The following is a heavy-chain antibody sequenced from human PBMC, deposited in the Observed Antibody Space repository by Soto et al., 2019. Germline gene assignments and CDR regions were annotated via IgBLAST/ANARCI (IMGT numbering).Heavy chain of an antibody. D-gene: IGHD2-15*01. V-gene: IGHV1-69*13. J-gene: IGHJ3*02. CDR1: GGTFSSYA. CDR2: IIPIFGTA. Sequence: ASVKVSCKASGGTFSSYAISWVRQAPGQGLEWMGGIIPIFGTANYAQKFQGRVTITADESTSTAYMELSSLRSEDTAVYYCASHEVAARVRGAFDIWGQGTMVTVSS. CDR3: ASHEVAARVRGAFDI.